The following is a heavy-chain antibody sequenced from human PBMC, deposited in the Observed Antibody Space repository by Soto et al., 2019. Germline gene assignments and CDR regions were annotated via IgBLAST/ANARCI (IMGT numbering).Heavy chain of an antibody. CDR2: MNADNGDT. V-gene: IGHV1-3*01. CDR3: ARAASHPDY. J-gene: IGHJ4*02. CDR1: GYTFASYA. Sequence: QVQLVQSGAEVKKPGASVKVSCKASGYTFASYAMYWVRQAPGQWLEWMGWMNADNGDTKYSQKFQGRVTITRDTSASTAYMELSSLTSEDTAVYYCARAASHPDYWGQGTLVTVSS.